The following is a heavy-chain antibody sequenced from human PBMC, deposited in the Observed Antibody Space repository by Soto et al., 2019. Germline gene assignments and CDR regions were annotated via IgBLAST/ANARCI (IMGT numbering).Heavy chain of an antibody. CDR3: ARGATVTQYDY. CDR2: GSYSGTT. J-gene: IGHJ4*02. CDR1: GVSVSSGSFY. D-gene: IGHD4-17*01. V-gene: IGHV4-61*01. Sequence: PSETLSLTCTVSGVSVSSGSFYWAWNRQPPGKGLAWIGFGSYSGTTNYKPSLKSRVTISVDTSRSQISLKVSSLTAADTAAYYCARGATVTQYDYWGQGTLVTVSS.